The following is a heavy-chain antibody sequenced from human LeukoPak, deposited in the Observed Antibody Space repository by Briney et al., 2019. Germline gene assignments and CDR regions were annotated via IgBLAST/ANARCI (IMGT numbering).Heavy chain of an antibody. CDR1: GFIFSSYG. J-gene: IGHJ4*02. CDR3: ARGNDGYFDY. V-gene: IGHV3-7*01. D-gene: IGHD3-16*01. CDR2: IKLDGSEK. Sequence: GGSLRLSCEASGFIFSSYGFHWVRQAPGKGLEWVANIKLDGSEKYYMNSVKGRFTISRDNAENSLYLQMNSLRAEDTAVYYCARGNDGYFDYWGQGTLDTVSS.